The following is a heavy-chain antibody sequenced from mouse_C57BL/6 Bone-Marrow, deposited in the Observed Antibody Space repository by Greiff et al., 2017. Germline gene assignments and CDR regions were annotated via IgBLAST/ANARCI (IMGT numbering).Heavy chain of an antibody. Sequence: QVQLQQSGAELVRPGASVTLSCKASGYTFTDYEMHWVKQTPVHGLEWIGAIDPETGGTAYNQKFKGKAILTADKSTSTAYLELRSLTSEDSAVYYCTRDGCLDYWGQGTTLTVSS. CDR1: GYTFTDYE. J-gene: IGHJ2*01. CDR3: TRDGCLDY. D-gene: IGHD1-2*01. CDR2: IDPETGGT. V-gene: IGHV1-15*01.